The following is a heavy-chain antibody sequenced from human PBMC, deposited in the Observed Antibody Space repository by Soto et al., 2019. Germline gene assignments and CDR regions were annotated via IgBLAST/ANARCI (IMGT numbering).Heavy chain of an antibody. V-gene: IGHV4-39*01. CDR2: SSFTGNT. D-gene: IGHD6-13*01. Sequence: SETLSLTCTVSGDSLSRGNYYWGWVRQPPGKGLEWIGSSSFTGNTFFNPSLKSRVNIFVDTSKNQFSLKLNSVTAADTAVYYCARPDSSSWAASFDSWGQGILVTVSS. CDR3: ARPDSSSWAASFDS. CDR1: GDSLSRGNYY. J-gene: IGHJ4*02.